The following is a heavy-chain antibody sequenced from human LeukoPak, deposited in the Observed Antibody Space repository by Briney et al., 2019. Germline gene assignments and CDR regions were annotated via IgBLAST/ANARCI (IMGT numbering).Heavy chain of an antibody. D-gene: IGHD3-22*01. V-gene: IGHV1-18*01. J-gene: IGHJ3*02. Sequence: GASVKVSCKASGYTFTSYGISWVRQAPGQGLEWMGWISAYNGNNNYAQKLQGRVTMTTDTSTSTAYMELRSLRSDDTAVYYCARDLSYDSSGYYRNDAFDIWGQGTMVTVSS. CDR3: ARDLSYDSSGYYRNDAFDI. CDR2: ISAYNGNN. CDR1: GYTFTSYG.